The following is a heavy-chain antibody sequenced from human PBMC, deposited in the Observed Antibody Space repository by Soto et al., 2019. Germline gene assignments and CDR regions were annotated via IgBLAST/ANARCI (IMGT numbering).Heavy chain of an antibody. Sequence: EVQLVESGGGLVKPGGSLRLSCAASGFTFSSYSMNWVRQAPGKGLEWVSSISSSSSYIYYADSVKGRFTISRDNAKNSLYLQMNSLRAEDTAVYYCARVGSSGWPFDYWGQGTLVTVSS. CDR1: GFTFSSYS. J-gene: IGHJ4*02. D-gene: IGHD6-19*01. V-gene: IGHV3-21*01. CDR3: ARVGSSGWPFDY. CDR2: ISSSSSYI.